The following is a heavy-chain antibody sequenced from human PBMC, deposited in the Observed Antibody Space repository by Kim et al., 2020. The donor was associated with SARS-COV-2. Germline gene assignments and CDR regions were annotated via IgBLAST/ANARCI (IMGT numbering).Heavy chain of an antibody. V-gene: IGHV1-69*13. CDR2: IITIFGTA. J-gene: IGHJ5*02. CDR1: GGTFSSYA. D-gene: IGHD2-21*01. Sequence: SVKVSCKASGGTFSSYAISWVRQAPGQGLEWMGGIITIFGTANYAQKFQGRVTITADESTSTAYMELSSLRSEDTAVYYCARNAGAVVVIAILGKSNWFDPWGQGTLVTVSS. CDR3: ARNAGAVVVIAILGKSNWFDP.